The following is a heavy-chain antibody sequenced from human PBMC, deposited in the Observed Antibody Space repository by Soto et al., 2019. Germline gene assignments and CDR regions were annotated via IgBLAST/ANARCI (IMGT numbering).Heavy chain of an antibody. D-gene: IGHD3-9*01. CDR3: ARDLPTSYYDFDI. CDR1: GGSISSYY. J-gene: IGHJ3*02. CDR2: IYYSGST. V-gene: IGHV4-59*01. Sequence: ASETLSLTCTVSGGSISSYYRSWIRQSPGKGLEWIGYIYYSGSTNYNPSLKSRVSISIDTSKNHFSLTLSSVTAADTALYFCARDLPTSYYDFDIWGQGTLVT.